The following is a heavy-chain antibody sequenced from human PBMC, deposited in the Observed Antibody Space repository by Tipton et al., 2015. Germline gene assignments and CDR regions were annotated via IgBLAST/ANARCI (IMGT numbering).Heavy chain of an antibody. CDR2: IYYSGST. CDR1: GDSVTSNNYF. D-gene: IGHD2-15*01. J-gene: IGHJ4*02. CDR3: ARGGWSLDY. V-gene: IGHV4-61*01. Sequence: TLSLTCSVSGDSVTSNNYFWSWIRQPPGKGLGWIGYIYYSGSTNYNPSLKSRVTISVDASKSQFSLRLSSVTAADTAVYYCARGGWSLDYWGQGTLVTVSS.